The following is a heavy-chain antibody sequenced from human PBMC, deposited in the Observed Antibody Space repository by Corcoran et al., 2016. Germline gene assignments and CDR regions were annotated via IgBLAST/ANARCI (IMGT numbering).Heavy chain of an antibody. J-gene: IGHJ4*02. CDR2: INHSGST. Sequence: QVQLQQWGAGLLKPSETLSLTCAVYGGSFSGYYWSWIRQPPGKGLEWIGEINHSGSTNYNPSLKSRVTITVDTAKNQFSLKLSSVTAADTAVDYCARGRGSSGWPRVDYWGQGTLVTVSS. D-gene: IGHD6-19*01. CDR3: ARGRGSSGWPRVDY. CDR1: GGSFSGYY. V-gene: IGHV4-34*01.